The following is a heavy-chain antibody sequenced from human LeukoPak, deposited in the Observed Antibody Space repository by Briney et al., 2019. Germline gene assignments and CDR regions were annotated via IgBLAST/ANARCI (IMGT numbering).Heavy chain of an antibody. D-gene: IGHD3-22*01. J-gene: IGHJ3*02. V-gene: IGHV1-24*01. CDR3: ATNDGRGEVSTPKQQNRTYYYDSSGYYTDAFDI. CDR1: GYTLTELS. CDR2: FDPEDGET. Sequence: ASVKVSCKVSGYTLTELSMHWVRQAPGQGLEWMGGFDPEDGETIYAQKFQGRVTMTEDTSTDTAYMELSSLRSEDTAVYYCATNDGRGEVSTPKQQNRTYYYDSSGYYTDAFDIWGQGTMVTVSS.